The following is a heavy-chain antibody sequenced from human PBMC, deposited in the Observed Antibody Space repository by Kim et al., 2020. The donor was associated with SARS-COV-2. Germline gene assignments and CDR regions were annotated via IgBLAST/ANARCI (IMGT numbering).Heavy chain of an antibody. CDR3: ARDHSLNTICFNP. Sequence: ASVKVSCRGSGYSFTNHAINWVRQAPGQGLEWMGWIDTSTGTPTYAQGFTGRFVFSLDTSVTTAYLQITSLKPGEPALYFCARDHSLNTICFNPWAQGTL. V-gene: IGHV7-4-1*02. J-gene: IGHJ5*02. CDR1: GYSFTNHA. CDR2: IDTSTGTP. D-gene: IGHD1-1*01.